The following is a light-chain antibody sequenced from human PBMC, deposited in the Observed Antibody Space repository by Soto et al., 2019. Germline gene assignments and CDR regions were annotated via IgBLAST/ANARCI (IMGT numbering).Light chain of an antibody. CDR3: SSYTSSSTYG. CDR1: SSDVGGSNY. J-gene: IGLJ1*01. V-gene: IGLV2-14*03. Sequence: QSVLTQPASVSGSPGQSITISCTGTSSDVGGSNYVSWYQQHPGKAPKLIIFDVSHRPSGFSNRFSGSKSGNTASLTISGLQAEDEADYYCSSYTSSSTYGFGTGTKLTVL. CDR2: DVS.